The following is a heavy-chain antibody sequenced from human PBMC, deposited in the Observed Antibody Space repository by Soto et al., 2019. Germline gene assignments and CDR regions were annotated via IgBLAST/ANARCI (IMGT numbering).Heavy chain of an antibody. D-gene: IGHD1-20*01. CDR2: IIPVFGTA. CDR1: GGTFSSYA. V-gene: IGHV1-69*01. J-gene: IGHJ6*02. CDR3: ARDQQKYNPSFYHYYAMDL. Sequence: QEQLVQSGTEVKKPGSSVKVSCKASGGTFSSYAISWVRQAPGQGLEWMGGIIPVFGTANYAQKFQGRVTITADESSSTAYMELSGLTSEDTAVYYCARDQQKYNPSFYHYYAMDLWGQGTTVTVSS.